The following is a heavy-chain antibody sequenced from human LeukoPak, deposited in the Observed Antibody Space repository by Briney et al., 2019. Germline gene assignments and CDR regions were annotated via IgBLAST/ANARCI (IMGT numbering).Heavy chain of an antibody. CDR1: GASIRSHY. CDR2: IYYSGSA. J-gene: IGHJ3*02. D-gene: IGHD1-26*01. CDR3: ARDVVAPYSGSYSGLDAFDI. Sequence: SETLSLTCTVSGASIRSHYWSWIRQPPGKGLEWIGNIYYSGSANHNPSLKSRVTISRDTSKNQFSLKLSSVTAADTAVYYCARDVVAPYSGSYSGLDAFDIWGQGTMVTVSS. V-gene: IGHV4-59*11.